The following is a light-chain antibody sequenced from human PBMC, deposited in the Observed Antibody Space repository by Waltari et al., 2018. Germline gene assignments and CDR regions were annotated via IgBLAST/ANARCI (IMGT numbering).Light chain of an antibody. Sequence: QSALTQPPSASGSPGQSVAISCTGTSSDIGAYNYVSWYQQHPGKAPKLMIYEVSKRPSGFPDRFSGSKSGNTASLTVAGLQAEDEADYYCSSYGGSKLFGGGTKLTVL. CDR2: EVS. J-gene: IGLJ3*02. CDR3: SSYGGSKL. CDR1: SSDIGAYNY. V-gene: IGLV2-8*01.